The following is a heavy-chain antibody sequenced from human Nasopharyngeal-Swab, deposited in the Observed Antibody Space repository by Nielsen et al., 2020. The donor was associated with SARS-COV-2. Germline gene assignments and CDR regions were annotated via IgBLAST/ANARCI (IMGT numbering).Heavy chain of an antibody. D-gene: IGHD2-8*01. CDR3: ARAHPRSCTDGVCFRSQVYNWFDP. CDR1: GGTFSSSA. J-gene: IGHJ5*02. CDR2: IIPMFGTA. V-gene: IGHV1-69*06. Sequence: SVKVSCKASGGTFSSSAITWVRQAPGQGLEWMGGIIPMFGTADYAQKFQGRVTITADRSTSTAYMEMSSLRSEDTAVYYCARAHPRSCTDGVCFRSQVYNWFDPWGQGTLVTVSS.